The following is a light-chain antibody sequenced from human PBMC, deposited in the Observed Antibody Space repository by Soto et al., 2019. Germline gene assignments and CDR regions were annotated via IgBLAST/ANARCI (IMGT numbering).Light chain of an antibody. CDR1: HSISTW. J-gene: IGKJ1*01. CDR3: QQYNSYST. CDR2: KAS. Sequence: DIHVTQSPAALSAPVGDRVSITCRASHSISTWLAWYQQKPGKAPKLLIYKASSLESGVPSRFSGSGSGTEFTLTISSLQPDAFATYYCQQYNSYSTFGQGTKVE. V-gene: IGKV1-5*03.